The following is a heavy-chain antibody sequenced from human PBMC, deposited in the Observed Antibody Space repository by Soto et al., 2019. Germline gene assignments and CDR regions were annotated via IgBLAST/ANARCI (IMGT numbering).Heavy chain of an antibody. Sequence: PSDTLSLTCAFYCGSFIGYYWSWIRQPPGKGLEWIGEINHSGSTNYNPSLKSRVTISVDTSKNQFSLKLSSVTAADTAVYYCARGRYSSSWFPFDYWGQGTLVTVSS. V-gene: IGHV4-34*01. D-gene: IGHD6-13*01. CDR3: ARGRYSSSWFPFDY. CDR1: CGSFIGYY. CDR2: INHSGST. J-gene: IGHJ4*02.